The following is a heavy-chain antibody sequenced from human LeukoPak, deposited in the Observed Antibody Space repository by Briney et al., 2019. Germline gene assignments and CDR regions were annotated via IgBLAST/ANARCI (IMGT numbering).Heavy chain of an antibody. CDR1: GFTFSSYA. V-gene: IGHV3-23*01. CDR3: AKVPGKGYCSSTSCRNDY. D-gene: IGHD2-2*01. CDR2: ISGSGGST. Sequence: PGGSLRLSCAASGFTFSSYAMGWVRRAPGKGLEWVSAISGSGGSTYYADSVKGRFTISRDNSKNTLYLQMNSLRAEDTAVYYCAKVPGKGYCSSTSCRNDYWGQGTLVTVSS. J-gene: IGHJ4*02.